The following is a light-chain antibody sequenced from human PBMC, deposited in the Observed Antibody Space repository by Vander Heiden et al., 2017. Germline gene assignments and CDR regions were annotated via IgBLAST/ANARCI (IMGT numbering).Light chain of an antibody. CDR2: KAS. CDR1: QSISSW. CDR3: QQYKSYSPIT. J-gene: IGKJ5*01. V-gene: IGKV1-5*03. Sequence: DIQMTQSPSTLSASVGDRVTITCRASQSISSWLAWYQQKPGKAPKLLIYKASSLESGVPSRFSGSGSGTEFTLTISSLHPDDFATYYCQQYKSYSPITFGQRTRLEIK.